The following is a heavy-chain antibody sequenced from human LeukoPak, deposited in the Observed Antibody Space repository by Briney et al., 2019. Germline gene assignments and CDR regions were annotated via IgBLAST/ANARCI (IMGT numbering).Heavy chain of an antibody. CDR1: GGSFSGYY. V-gene: IGHV4-34*01. D-gene: IGHD3-3*01. CDR2: INHSGST. J-gene: IGHJ4*02. CDR3: ARGPLITIFGVVISPHYFDY. Sequence: SETLSLTCAVYGGSFSGYYWSWIRQPPGKGLEWIGEINHSGSTNYNPSLKSRVTISVDTSKNQFSLKLSSVTAADTAVYYCARGPLITIFGVVISPHYFDYWGQGILVTVSS.